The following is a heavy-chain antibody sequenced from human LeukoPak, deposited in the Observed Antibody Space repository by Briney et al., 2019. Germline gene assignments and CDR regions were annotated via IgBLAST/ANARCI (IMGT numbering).Heavy chain of an antibody. D-gene: IGHD5-18*01. J-gene: IGHJ4*02. CDR3: PKERDTAIVTIDY. Sequence: PGGSLRLSCAASGFTFSSYGMHWVRQAPGKGLEWVAFIRYDGSNKYYADSVKGRFTISRDNYKNTLYLQINSRRAEQTAVYYCPKERDTAIVTIDYGGQGTLVTVP. CDR2: IRYDGSNK. V-gene: IGHV3-30*02. CDR1: GFTFSSYG.